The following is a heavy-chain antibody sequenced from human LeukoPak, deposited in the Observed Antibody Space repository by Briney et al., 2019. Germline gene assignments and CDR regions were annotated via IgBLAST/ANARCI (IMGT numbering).Heavy chain of an antibody. CDR2: IKQDGSEK. D-gene: IGHD6-13*01. CDR3: ARAAADPYFDY. CDR1: GLTFSSYW. Sequence: GGSLRLSCAASGLTFSSYWMSWVRQAPGKGLEWVANIKQDGSEKYYVDSVKGRFTISRDNAKNSLYLQMNSLRAEDTAVYYCARAAADPYFDYWGQGTLVTVSS. V-gene: IGHV3-7*04. J-gene: IGHJ4*02.